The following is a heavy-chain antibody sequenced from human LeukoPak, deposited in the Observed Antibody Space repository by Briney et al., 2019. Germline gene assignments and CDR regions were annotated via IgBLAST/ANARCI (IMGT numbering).Heavy chain of an antibody. CDR1: GYTLTELS. CDR2: FDPEDGET. V-gene: IGHV1-24*01. Sequence: ASVKVSCKVSGYTLTELSMHWVRQAPGKGLEWMGGFDPEDGETIYAQKFQGRVTMTEDTSTDTAYMELSSLRSEDTAVYYCATRSPTSGWYEGAFDIWGQGTMVTVSS. D-gene: IGHD6-19*01. J-gene: IGHJ3*02. CDR3: ATRSPTSGWYEGAFDI.